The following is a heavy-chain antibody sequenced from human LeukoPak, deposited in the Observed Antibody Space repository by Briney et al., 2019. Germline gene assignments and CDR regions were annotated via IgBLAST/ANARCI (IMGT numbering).Heavy chain of an antibody. CDR1: GGSISSYY. Sequence: SETLSLTCTVSGGSISSYYWSWLRQPAGKGLEWIGRIYSSGSTNYNPSLKSRVTMSVDTSKNQFSLKLSSVTAADTAVYYCARGYYDSSGYWNWFDPWGQGTLVTVSS. CDR2: IYSSGST. CDR3: ARGYYDSSGYWNWFDP. J-gene: IGHJ5*02. V-gene: IGHV4-4*07. D-gene: IGHD3-22*01.